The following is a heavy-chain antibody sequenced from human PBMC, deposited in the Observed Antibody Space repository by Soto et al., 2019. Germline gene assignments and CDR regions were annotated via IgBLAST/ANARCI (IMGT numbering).Heavy chain of an antibody. Sequence: GGSLRLSCAASGFNVNSDYMNWVRQTPGKGLEWVASIYIGETTYYADSVGGRFTISSDKSKNTLYFQLSSLRIEDTAVYYCTRDGRGLGRLSLFEYWGQGVLVTVSS. CDR1: GFNVNSDY. CDR2: IYIGETT. J-gene: IGHJ4*02. CDR3: TRDGRGLGRLSLFEY. V-gene: IGHV3-53*01. D-gene: IGHD2-21*02.